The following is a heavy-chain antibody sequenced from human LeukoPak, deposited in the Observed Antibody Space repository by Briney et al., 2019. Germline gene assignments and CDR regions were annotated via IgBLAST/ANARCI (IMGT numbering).Heavy chain of an antibody. CDR2: IYYSGST. Sequence: PSETLSLTCTVSGGSISSYYWSWIRQPPGKGLEWIGYIYYSGSTNYNPSLKSRVTISVDTSKNQFSLKLSSVTAADTAVYYCARVTNDYVWGSYRADNYYFDYCGQGTLVTVSS. D-gene: IGHD3-16*02. J-gene: IGHJ4*02. V-gene: IGHV4-59*01. CDR3: ARVTNDYVWGSYRADNYYFDY. CDR1: GGSISSYY.